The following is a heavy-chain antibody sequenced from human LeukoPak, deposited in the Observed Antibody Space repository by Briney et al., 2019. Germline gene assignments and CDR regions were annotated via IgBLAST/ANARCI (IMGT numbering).Heavy chain of an antibody. CDR2: ISGGST. Sequence: PGGSLRLSCAASGFTVSSNEMSWVRQAPGKGLEWVSSISGGSTYYADSVKGRFTISRDNSKNTLYLQMNSLRAEDTAVYYCAKDRCSGGSCGNWFDPWGQGTLVTVSS. V-gene: IGHV3-38-3*01. CDR1: GFTVSSNE. D-gene: IGHD2-15*01. J-gene: IGHJ5*02. CDR3: AKDRCSGGSCGNWFDP.